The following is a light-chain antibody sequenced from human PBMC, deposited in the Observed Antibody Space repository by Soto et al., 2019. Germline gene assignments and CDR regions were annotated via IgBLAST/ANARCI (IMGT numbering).Light chain of an antibody. J-gene: IGKJ1*01. CDR1: QSISVW. Sequence: DIQMTQSPSTLSASVGDRVTITCRANQSISVWLAWYQQKAGKAPNLLIYKASRLESGVTSRFSGSGSETDFAPTISALQPCDSATYYCKRYNSYCATFGQGTKVDIK. CDR3: KRYNSYCAT. CDR2: KAS. V-gene: IGKV1-5*03.